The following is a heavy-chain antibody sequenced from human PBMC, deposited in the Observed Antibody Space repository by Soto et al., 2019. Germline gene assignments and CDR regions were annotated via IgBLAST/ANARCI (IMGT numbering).Heavy chain of an antibody. CDR3: ARSYVRAGYRAIAAAGTGLDY. CDR2: INPNSGGT. J-gene: IGHJ4*02. D-gene: IGHD6-13*01. V-gene: IGHV1-2*04. CDR1: GYTFTGYY. Sequence: QVQLVQSGAEVKKPGASVKVSCKASGYTFTGYYMHWVRQAPGQGLEWMGWINPNSGGTNYAQKFQGWVTMTRDTSISRAYMELSRLRSDDTAVYYCARSYVRAGYRAIAAAGTGLDYWGQGTLVTVSS.